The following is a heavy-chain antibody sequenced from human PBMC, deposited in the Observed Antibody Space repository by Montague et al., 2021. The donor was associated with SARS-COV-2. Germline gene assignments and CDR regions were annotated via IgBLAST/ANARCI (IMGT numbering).Heavy chain of an antibody. CDR1: GASISSGDYY. V-gene: IGHV4-61*02. CDR2: IYTSGST. Sequence: TLSLTCTVSGASISSGDYYWSWIRQPAGKGLEWIGRIYTSGSTNYNPSLKSRVTISIDTSKHQFSLKLTSVTAADTAVYYCARDDIVLQGVTKGMDVWGQGTTVTVSS. J-gene: IGHJ6*02. CDR3: ARDDIVLQGVTKGMDV. D-gene: IGHD3-10*01.